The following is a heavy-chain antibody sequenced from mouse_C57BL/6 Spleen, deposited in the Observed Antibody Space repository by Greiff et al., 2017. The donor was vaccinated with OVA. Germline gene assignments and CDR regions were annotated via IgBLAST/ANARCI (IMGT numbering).Heavy chain of an antibody. J-gene: IGHJ4*01. D-gene: IGHD4-1*01. CDR1: GFSFTSYG. V-gene: IGHV2-6*01. CDR2: IWGVGST. CDR3: ARLGAGFACAMDY. Sequence: VMLVESGPGLVAPSQSLSITCTVSGFSFTSYGVDWVRQSPGKGLEWLGVIWGVGSTTYYSALKSRLSISKDNSKSQVFIKMNSLQTDDTAMYYCARLGAGFACAMDYWGQGTSVTVSS.